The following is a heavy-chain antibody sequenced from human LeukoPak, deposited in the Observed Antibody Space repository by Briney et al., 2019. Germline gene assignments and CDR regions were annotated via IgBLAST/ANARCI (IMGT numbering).Heavy chain of an antibody. J-gene: IGHJ4*02. D-gene: IGHD3-3*01. CDR3: ARESTLFTNINFDY. Sequence: SVKVSCKASGGTFSSYAISWVRQAPGQGLEWMGRIIPILGIANYAQKFQGRVTITADKSTSTAYMELSSLRSEDTAVYYCARESTLFTNINFDYWGQGTLVTVSS. CDR2: IIPILGIA. CDR1: GGTFSSYA. V-gene: IGHV1-69*04.